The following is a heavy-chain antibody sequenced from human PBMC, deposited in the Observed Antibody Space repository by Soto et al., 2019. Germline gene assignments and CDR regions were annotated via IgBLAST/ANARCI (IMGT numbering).Heavy chain of an antibody. J-gene: IGHJ4*02. Sequence: EVQLVESGGGLEQPGKSLRLSCVLSGPNFQDHSMHWVRQAPGKGLEWVAGIKWNSDKIGYADSVKGRFTTSRDNAKNSLYLQMNALRIEDTAFYYCIKESNPGGLDYWGQGTLVTVSS. V-gene: IGHV3-9*01. CDR2: IKWNSDKI. CDR1: GPNFQDHS. CDR3: IKESNPGGLDY. D-gene: IGHD4-4*01.